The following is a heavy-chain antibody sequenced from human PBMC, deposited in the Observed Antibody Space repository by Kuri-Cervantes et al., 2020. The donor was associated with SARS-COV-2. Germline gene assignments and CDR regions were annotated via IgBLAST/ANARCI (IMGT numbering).Heavy chain of an antibody. J-gene: IGHJ3*02. V-gene: IGHV4-39*07. CDR1: GGSIRRSNHY. Sequence: SETLSLTCTVSGGSIRRSNHYWSWIRQPPGKGLEWIGEINHSGSTNYNPSLKSRVTISVDTSKNQFSLKLSSVTAADTAVYYCARGAPARTFITMVRGVSAFDIWGQGTMVTVSS. D-gene: IGHD3-10*01. CDR3: ARGAPARTFITMVRGVSAFDI. CDR2: INHSGST.